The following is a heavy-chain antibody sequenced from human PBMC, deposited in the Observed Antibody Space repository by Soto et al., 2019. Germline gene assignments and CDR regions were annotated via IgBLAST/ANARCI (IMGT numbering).Heavy chain of an antibody. Sequence: EVQLLESGGGLVQPGGSLRLSCAASGFTFGSYAMSWVRQAPGKGLEWVSLISGTGDSSEYANSVKGRFTISRDYSKTTVFLQMNSLRAEDTAVYFCAKDNGNYGSGGFAHWGQGTLVTVSS. J-gene: IGHJ4*02. CDR3: AKDNGNYGSGGFAH. CDR2: ISGTGDSS. CDR1: GFTFGSYA. D-gene: IGHD3-10*01. V-gene: IGHV3-23*01.